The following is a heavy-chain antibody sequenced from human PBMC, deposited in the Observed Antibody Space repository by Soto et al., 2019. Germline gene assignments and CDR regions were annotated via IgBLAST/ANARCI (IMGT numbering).Heavy chain of an antibody. J-gene: IGHJ3*01. CDR2: ISEHTGSS. Sequence: QVQLVQSGAEVKKPVASVKVSCKASGYTFTSSGMSWVRQTPGQGLEWMGWISEHTGSSEYAQRFQGRVTMTTDRSTSTAYMELRSLRSDDTAVYYCARAFFYQGSDSRGYSFDAFDFWGPGTLVTVSS. CDR1: GYTFTSSG. CDR3: ARAFFYQGSDSRGYSFDAFDF. D-gene: IGHD3-22*01. V-gene: IGHV1-18*01.